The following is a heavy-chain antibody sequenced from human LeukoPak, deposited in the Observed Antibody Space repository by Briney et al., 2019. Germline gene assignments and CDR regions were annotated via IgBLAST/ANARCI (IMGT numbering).Heavy chain of an antibody. Sequence: PGGSLRLSCAASGFTFSSYGMHWVRQAPGKWLEWVAFIRYDGSNKYYADSVKGRFTISRDNSKNTLYLQMNSLRAEDTAVYYCAKDLHSSGWSARFDYWGQGTLVTVSP. CDR1: GFTFSSYG. V-gene: IGHV3-30*02. CDR2: IRYDGSNK. D-gene: IGHD6-19*01. CDR3: AKDLHSSGWSARFDY. J-gene: IGHJ4*02.